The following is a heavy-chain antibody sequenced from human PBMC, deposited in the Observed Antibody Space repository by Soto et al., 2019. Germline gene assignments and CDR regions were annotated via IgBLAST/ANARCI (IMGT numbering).Heavy chain of an antibody. Sequence: QVQLVQSGAEVKKPGASVKVSCKASGYTFTSYDINWVRQATGQGLEWMGWMNPNSGNTGYAQKFQGRVTMTRNTSISTAYMELSSLRSEDTAVYYCARGLVLGGDYDFYYFDYWGQGTLVTVSS. J-gene: IGHJ4*02. V-gene: IGHV1-8*01. CDR1: GYTFTSYD. D-gene: IGHD3-3*01. CDR3: ARGLVLGGDYDFYYFDY. CDR2: MNPNSGNT.